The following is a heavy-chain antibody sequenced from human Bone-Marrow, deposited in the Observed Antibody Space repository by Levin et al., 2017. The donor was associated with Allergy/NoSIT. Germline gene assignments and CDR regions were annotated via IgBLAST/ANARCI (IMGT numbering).Heavy chain of an antibody. CDR2: IWYDGSNK. Sequence: GGSLRLSCAASGFTFSSYGMHWVRQAPGKGLEWVAVIWYDGSNKYYADSVKGRFTISRDNSKNTLYLQMNSLRAEDTAVYYCARSTVPAAMMAEYFQHWGQGTLVTVSS. CDR1: GFTFSSYG. D-gene: IGHD2-2*01. J-gene: IGHJ1*01. V-gene: IGHV3-33*01. CDR3: ARSTVPAAMMAEYFQH.